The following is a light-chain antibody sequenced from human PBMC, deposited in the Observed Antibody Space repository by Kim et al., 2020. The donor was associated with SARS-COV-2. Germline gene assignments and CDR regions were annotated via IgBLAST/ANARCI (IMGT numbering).Light chain of an antibody. CDR2: CAS. CDR3: QQYAGSPRT. Sequence: PGDTATRSCRASHGVIGGYLAGYQLKPGQAPRLLIYCASSRATGIPDRFSGSGSGTDFTLTISRLEPEDFAVYYCQQYAGSPRTFGQGTKVDIK. CDR1: HGVIGGY. V-gene: IGKV3-20*01. J-gene: IGKJ1*01.